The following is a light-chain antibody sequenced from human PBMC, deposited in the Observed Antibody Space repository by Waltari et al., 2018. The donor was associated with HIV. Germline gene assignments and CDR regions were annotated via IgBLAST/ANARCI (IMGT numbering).Light chain of an antibody. CDR2: EVL. Sequence: QAALTQPPSVSGSPGQSVTISCTGTSRDVGSYNRVSWYQQPPGTAPKLMIYEVLNRPSGVPGRFSGSTSGNTASLTISGLQAEDEADYYCSSYTTSNTVVFGGGTKLTVL. V-gene: IGLV2-18*02. CDR3: SSYTTSNTVV. CDR1: SRDVGSYNR. J-gene: IGLJ2*01.